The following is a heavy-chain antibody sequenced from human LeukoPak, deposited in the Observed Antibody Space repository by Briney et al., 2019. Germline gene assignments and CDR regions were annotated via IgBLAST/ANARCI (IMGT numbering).Heavy chain of an antibody. J-gene: IGHJ4*02. CDR1: GFTFSSYS. CDR3: ALRANFDY. V-gene: IGHV3-48*04. CDR2: ISSSGSTI. Sequence: TGGSLRLSCAASGFTFSSYSMNWVRQAPGKGLEWVSYISSSGSTIYYEDSVKGRFTISRDNAKNSLYLQMNSLRAEDTAVYYCALRANFDYWGQGTLVTVSS.